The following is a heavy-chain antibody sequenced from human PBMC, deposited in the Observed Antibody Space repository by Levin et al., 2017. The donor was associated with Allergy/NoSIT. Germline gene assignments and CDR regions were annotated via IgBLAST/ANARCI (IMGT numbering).Heavy chain of an antibody. CDR2: IYHSGST. Sequence: SQTLSLTCSVSGDSITSYYWSWIRQPPGKGLEWIGYIYHSGSTKYNPSLKSRVTMSADVSKNQFSLMLNSVTAADTAVYYCARATVTTVTGIYALDVWGQGTTVTVSS. CDR1: GDSITSYY. D-gene: IGHD4-17*01. J-gene: IGHJ6*02. CDR3: ARATVTTVTGIYALDV. V-gene: IGHV4-59*01.